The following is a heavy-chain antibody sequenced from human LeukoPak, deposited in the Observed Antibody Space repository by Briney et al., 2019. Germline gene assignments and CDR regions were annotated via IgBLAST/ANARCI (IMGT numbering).Heavy chain of an antibody. D-gene: IGHD3-10*01. CDR1: GGSISSGSYY. Sequence: ASGTLSLTCTVSGGSISSGSYYWSWIRQPAGKGLEWIGRIYTSGSTNYNPSLKSRVTISVDTSKNQFSLKLSSVTAADTAVYYCASRSTYYYGSGSCPHFDSWGQGTLVTVSS. V-gene: IGHV4-61*02. CDR3: ASRSTYYYGSGSCPHFDS. J-gene: IGHJ4*02. CDR2: IYTSGST.